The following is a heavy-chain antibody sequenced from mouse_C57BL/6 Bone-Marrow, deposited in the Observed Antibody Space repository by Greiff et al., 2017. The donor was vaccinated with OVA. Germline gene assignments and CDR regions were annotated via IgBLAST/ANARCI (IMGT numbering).Heavy chain of an antibody. CDR3: TTRYVPDYYAMDY. CDR2: IDPENGDT. CDR1: GFNIKDDY. Sequence: VQLQQSGAELVRPGASVKLSCTASGFNIKDDYMHWVKQRPEQGLEWIGWIDPENGDTEYASKFQGKATITADTSSNTAYLQLSSLTSEDTAVYYCTTRYVPDYYAMDYWGQGTSVTVSS. V-gene: IGHV14-4*01. J-gene: IGHJ4*01. D-gene: IGHD1-1*01.